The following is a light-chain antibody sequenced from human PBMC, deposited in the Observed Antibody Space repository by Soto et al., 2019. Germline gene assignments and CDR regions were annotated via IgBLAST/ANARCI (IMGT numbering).Light chain of an antibody. CDR1: QGISNY. CDR3: QKYYSAPLT. Sequence: DIQMTQSPSSLSASVGDRVTITCRASQGISNYLAWYQQKPGKVPRLLIYAASTLHSGVPSRFSGSTSGTDFTFTISSLQTEDVGTYYCQKYYSAPLTFGGGTKVEI. J-gene: IGKJ4*01. V-gene: IGKV1-27*01. CDR2: AAS.